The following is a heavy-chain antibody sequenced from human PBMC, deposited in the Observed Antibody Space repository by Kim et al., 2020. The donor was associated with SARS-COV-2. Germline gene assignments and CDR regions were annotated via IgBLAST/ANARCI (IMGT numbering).Heavy chain of an antibody. V-gene: IGHV3-23*01. CDR3: AKDRIAAAGKGPRWFQH. J-gene: IGHJ1*01. D-gene: IGHD6-13*01. Sequence: VKGRFTISRDNAKNTLYLQMNSLRAEDTAVYYCAKDRIAAAGKGPRWFQHWGQGTLVTVSS.